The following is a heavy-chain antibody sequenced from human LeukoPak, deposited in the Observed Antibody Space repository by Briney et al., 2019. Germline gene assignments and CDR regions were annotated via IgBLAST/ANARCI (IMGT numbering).Heavy chain of an antibody. D-gene: IGHD6-25*01. V-gene: IGHV4-39*01. Sequence: SETLSLTCTVSGGSISSSSYYWGWIRQPPGKGLEWIGSIHYSGSTYYNPSLKSRVTISVDTSKNQFSLELSSVTAADTAVYYFAGIGPAANVDYWGQGTLVTVSS. J-gene: IGHJ4*02. CDR2: IHYSGST. CDR1: GGSISSSSYY. CDR3: AGIGPAANVDY.